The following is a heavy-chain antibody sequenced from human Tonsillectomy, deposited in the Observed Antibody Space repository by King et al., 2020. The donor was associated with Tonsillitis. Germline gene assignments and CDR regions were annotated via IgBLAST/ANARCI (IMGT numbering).Heavy chain of an antibody. J-gene: IGHJ4*02. V-gene: IGHV1-18*01. D-gene: IGHD3-10*01. Sequence: VQLVESGAEVKKPGASVKVSCKTSGYTFTSYGIGWVRQAPGQGLEWMGWISVYNGNTNYEQKFQGRVTMTPDTSTSTAYMELRSLRTVDTAMYYCARHAWFGELFLHFDYWGQGTLVTVSS. CDR3: ARHAWFGELFLHFDY. CDR2: ISVYNGNT. CDR1: GYTFTSYG.